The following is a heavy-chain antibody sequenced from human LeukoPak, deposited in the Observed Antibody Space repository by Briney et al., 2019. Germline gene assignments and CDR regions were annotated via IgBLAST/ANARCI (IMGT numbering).Heavy chain of an antibody. CDR2: INPNSGGT. J-gene: IGHJ3*02. Sequence: ASVKVSCKASGYTFTGYYMHWVRQAPGQGLEWMGWINPNSGGTNYAQKFQGRVTMTRDTSISTAYMELSRRRSDDTAVYYCAREPLIEHAFGIWGQGKMVTVSS. V-gene: IGHV1-2*02. CDR1: GYTFTGYY. CDR3: AREPLIEHAFGI.